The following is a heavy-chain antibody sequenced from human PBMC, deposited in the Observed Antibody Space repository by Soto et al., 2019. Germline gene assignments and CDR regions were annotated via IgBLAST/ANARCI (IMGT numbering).Heavy chain of an antibody. J-gene: IGHJ4*02. CDR3: ARRGSSYGFDY. V-gene: IGHV3-23*01. CDR2: ISGSGGST. Sequence: GGSLRLSCAASGFTFSSYAMSWVRQAPGKGLEWVSAISGSGGSTYYADYVKGRFTISRDNSKNTLYLQMNSLRAEDPAVYYCARRGSSYGFDYWGQGTLVTVYS. CDR1: GFTFSSYA. D-gene: IGHD5-18*01.